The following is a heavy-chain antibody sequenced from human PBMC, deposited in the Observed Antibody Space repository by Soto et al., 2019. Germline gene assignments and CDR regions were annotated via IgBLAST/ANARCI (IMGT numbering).Heavy chain of an antibody. V-gene: IGHV1-46*01. CDR3: ARDPSLGHYDFVSGSHSSYYYGMDV. J-gene: IGHJ6*02. Sequence: ASVKVSCKASGYTFTSYYMHWVRQAPGQGLEWMGIINPSGGSTSYAQKFQGRVTMTRDTSTSTVYMELSSLRSEDTAVYYCARDPSLGHYDFVSGSHSSYYYGMDVWGQGTTDTGSS. CDR2: INPSGGST. D-gene: IGHD3-3*01. CDR1: GYTFTSYY.